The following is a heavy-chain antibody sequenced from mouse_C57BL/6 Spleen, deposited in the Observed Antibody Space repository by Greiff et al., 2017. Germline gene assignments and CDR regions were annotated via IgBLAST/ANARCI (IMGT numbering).Heavy chain of an antibody. D-gene: IGHD2-4*01. J-gene: IGHJ4*01. CDR3: ARDNYDYDEDYYAIDY. V-gene: IGHV3-5*01. CDR2: IYYSGTI. Sequence: EVKLMESGPGLVKPSQTVFLTCTVTGISITTGNYRWSWIRQFPGNKLEWIGYIYYSGTITYTPSLTSRTTITRDTPKNQFYLEMNSLTAEDTATYYCARDNYDYDEDYYAIDYWGQGTSVTVSS. CDR1: GISITTGNYR.